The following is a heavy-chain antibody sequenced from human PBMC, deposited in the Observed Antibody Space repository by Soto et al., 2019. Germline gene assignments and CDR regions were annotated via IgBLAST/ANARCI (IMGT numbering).Heavy chain of an antibody. D-gene: IGHD3-3*01. CDR2: IRVYNGKT. V-gene: IGHV1-18*01. CDR1: GYTFSTYG. Sequence: GASVKVSCKASGYTFSTYGFSWVRQAPGQGLEWMGWIRVYNGKTEYAQKLQGRVTMTTDTSTSTAYMELRSLRSGDTAVYYCARDRDSEWLSTWGPGTLVTVS. CDR3: ARDRDSEWLST. J-gene: IGHJ5*02.